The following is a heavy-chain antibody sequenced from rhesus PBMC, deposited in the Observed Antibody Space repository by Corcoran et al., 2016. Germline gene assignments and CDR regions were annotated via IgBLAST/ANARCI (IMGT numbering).Heavy chain of an antibody. Sequence: VQLQESGPGLVKPSETLSLTCAVSGAPISRYWGNWIRQSSGKGLEWIGETNGSSGSTNYTPSLKSRVTISKDASKNQFSLKLSSVTAADTAVYYCARAATVRVCSYWGQGVLVTVSS. CDR3: ARAATVRVCSY. V-gene: IGHV4-80*01. J-gene: IGHJ4*01. CDR2: TNGSSGST. D-gene: IGHD5-12*01. CDR1: GAPISRYW.